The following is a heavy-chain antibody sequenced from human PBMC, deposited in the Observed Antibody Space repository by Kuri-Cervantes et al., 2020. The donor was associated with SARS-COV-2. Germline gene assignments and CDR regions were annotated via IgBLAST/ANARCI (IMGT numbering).Heavy chain of an antibody. CDR1: GFTFSSYA. CDR2: ISGSGGST. D-gene: IGHD1-1*01. CDR3: AKDSLLEVKFDY. V-gene: IGHV3-23*01. J-gene: IGHJ4*02. Sequence: GESLKISCAASGFTFSSYAMSWVRQAPGKGLEWVSAISGSGGSTYYADSVEGRFTISRDNSKNTLYLQMNSLRAEDTAVYYCAKDSLLEVKFDYWGQGTLVTVSS.